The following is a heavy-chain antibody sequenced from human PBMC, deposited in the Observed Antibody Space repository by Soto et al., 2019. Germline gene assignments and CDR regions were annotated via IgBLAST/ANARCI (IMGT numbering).Heavy chain of an antibody. CDR3: KTKLGFTWVAYFEL. J-gene: IGHJ2*01. Sequence: QVQLVQSGAEVRKPGASVKVSCQTSGYKFTDHRIHWVRQAPGQGLEWMGWIAPNNGNTHYVPKFQESANMTSDTYTSTAQMELADLTSDDRAVYNFKTKLGFTWVAYFELWGGGTMVTFSS. CDR2: IAPNNGNT. CDR1: GYKFTDHR. V-gene: IGHV1-2*02. D-gene: IGHD2-15*01.